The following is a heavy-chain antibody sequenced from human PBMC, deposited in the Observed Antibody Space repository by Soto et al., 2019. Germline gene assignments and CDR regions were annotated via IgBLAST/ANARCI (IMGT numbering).Heavy chain of an antibody. CDR3: ARLWEESPYIIVGATALAFDI. CDR2: IYPGDSDT. Sequence: EVQLVQSGAEVKKPGESLKISCKGSGYSFTSYWIGWVRQMPGKGLEWMGIIYPGDSDTRYSPSFQGQVTISADKSISTAYLQWSSLKASDTAMYYCARLWEESPYIIVGATALAFDIWGQGTMVTVSS. CDR1: GYSFTSYW. D-gene: IGHD1-26*01. J-gene: IGHJ3*02. V-gene: IGHV5-51*01.